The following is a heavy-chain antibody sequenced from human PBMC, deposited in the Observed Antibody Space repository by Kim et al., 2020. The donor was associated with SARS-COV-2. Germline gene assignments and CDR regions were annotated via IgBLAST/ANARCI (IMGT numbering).Heavy chain of an antibody. V-gene: IGHV5-51*01. D-gene: IGHD3-22*01. CDR1: GYSFTSYW. Sequence: GESLKISCKGSGYSFTSYWIGWVRQMPGKGLEWMGIIYPGDSDTRYSPSFQGQVTISADKSISTAYLQWSSLKASDTAMYYCARPPPNNYYDSSGYPDAFDIWGQGTMVTVSS. CDR3: ARPPPNNYYDSSGYPDAFDI. CDR2: IYPGDSDT. J-gene: IGHJ3*02.